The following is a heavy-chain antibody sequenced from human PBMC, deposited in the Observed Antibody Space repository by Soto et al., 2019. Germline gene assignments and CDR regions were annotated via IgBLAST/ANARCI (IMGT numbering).Heavy chain of an antibody. CDR3: AKANGAYYYGMDV. J-gene: IGHJ6*02. Sequence: QVQLVESGGGVVQPGRSLRLSCAASGFTSSSYGMHWVRQAPGKGLEWVAVISYDGSNKYYADSVKGRFTISRDNSKNTLYLQMNSLRAEDTAVYYCAKANGAYYYGMDVWGQGTTVTVSS. V-gene: IGHV3-30*18. CDR2: ISYDGSNK. CDR1: GFTSSSYG. D-gene: IGHD1-26*01.